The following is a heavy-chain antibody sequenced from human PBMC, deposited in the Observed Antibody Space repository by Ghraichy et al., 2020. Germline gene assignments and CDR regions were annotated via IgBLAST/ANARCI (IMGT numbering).Heavy chain of an antibody. Sequence: GGSLRLSCAASGFTFSSYSMNWVRQAPGKGLEWVSYISSSSSTIYYADSVKGRFTISRDNAKNSLYLQMNSLRDEDTAVYYCAREGGYCSGGSCYSDYYYGMDVWGKGTTVTVSS. V-gene: IGHV3-48*02. D-gene: IGHD2-15*01. CDR1: GFTFSSYS. J-gene: IGHJ6*04. CDR2: ISSSSSTI. CDR3: AREGGYCSGGSCYSDYYYGMDV.